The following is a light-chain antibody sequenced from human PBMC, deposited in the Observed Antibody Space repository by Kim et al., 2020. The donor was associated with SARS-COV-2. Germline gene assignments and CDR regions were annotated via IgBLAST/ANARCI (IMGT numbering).Light chain of an antibody. CDR3: QKYDTAPRT. J-gene: IGKJ1*01. V-gene: IGKV1-27*01. CDR2: SGS. CDR1: QVIDQY. Sequence: ASVGARTSTTWRESQVIDQYLAWYQQIPAETPKLLIHSGSSLQSGVPSRFRGSGSGTEFTLTINSLQPEDVATYYCQKYDTAPRTFGQGTKVDIK.